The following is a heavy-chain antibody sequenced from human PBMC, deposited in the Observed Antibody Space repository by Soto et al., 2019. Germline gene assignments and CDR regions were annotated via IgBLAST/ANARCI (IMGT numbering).Heavy chain of an antibody. Sequence: ASVKVSCKASGYTITCCAMHWVRQAPGQRPEWMGWINAGDGDTKYSQNFQGRLTIIRDTSANTAYMELSSLRSEDTAVYYCARDGEEKAAAAMADWGQGTLVTVSS. J-gene: IGHJ4*02. CDR3: ARDGEEKAAAAMAD. D-gene: IGHD6-13*01. V-gene: IGHV1-3*01. CDR1: GYTITCCA. CDR2: INAGDGDT.